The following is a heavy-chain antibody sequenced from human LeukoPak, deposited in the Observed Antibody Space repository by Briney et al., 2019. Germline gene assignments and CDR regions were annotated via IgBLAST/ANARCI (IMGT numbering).Heavy chain of an antibody. D-gene: IGHD6-13*01. Sequence: GGPLRLSCAASGFTFCSYRMHWVRHPPGKGLVWVSHINTDESSPTYGDSAKGRFSVSRDNAKNTLFLQMNSLRVEDTAVYYCARGTAATAGIDCWGQGTLVTVSS. CDR3: ARGTAATAGIDC. CDR1: GFTFCSYR. V-gene: IGHV3-74*01. CDR2: INTDESSP. J-gene: IGHJ4*02.